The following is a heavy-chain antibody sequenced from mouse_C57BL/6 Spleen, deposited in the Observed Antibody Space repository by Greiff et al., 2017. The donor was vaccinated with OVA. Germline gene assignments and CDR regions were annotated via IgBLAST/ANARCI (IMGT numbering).Heavy chain of an antibody. CDR1: GYTFTSYW. Sequence: QVQLQQPGAELVKPGASVKMSCKASGYTFTSYWITWVKQRPGQGLEWIGDIYPGSGSTNYNEKFKSNATLTVDTSSSTAYMQLSSLTSEDSAVYYCARWYYGNYLYYFDYWGQGTTLTVST. CDR3: ARWYYGNYLYYFDY. J-gene: IGHJ2*01. CDR2: IYPGSGST. D-gene: IGHD2-1*01. V-gene: IGHV1-55*01.